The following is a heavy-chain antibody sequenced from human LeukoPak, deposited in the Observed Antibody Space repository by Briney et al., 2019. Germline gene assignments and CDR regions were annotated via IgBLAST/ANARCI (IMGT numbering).Heavy chain of an antibody. V-gene: IGHV3-13*01. CDR3: ARRAGGYSHPYDY. CDR2: IGTAGDT. J-gene: IGHJ4*02. CDR1: GFTFSSYD. Sequence: GGSLRLSCAASGFTFSSYDMHWVRQVTGKGLEWVSAIGTAGDTYYPGSVKGRFTISRDNSKNTLYLQMNSLRAEDTAVYYCARRAGGYSHPYDYWGQGTLVTVSS. D-gene: IGHD4-23*01.